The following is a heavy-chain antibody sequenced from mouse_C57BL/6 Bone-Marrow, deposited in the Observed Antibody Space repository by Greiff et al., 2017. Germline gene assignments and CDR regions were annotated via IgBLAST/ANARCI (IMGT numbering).Heavy chain of an antibody. D-gene: IGHD3-3*01. V-gene: IGHV5-17*01. J-gene: IGHJ2*01. Sequence: DVMLVESGGGLVKPGGSLKLSCAASGFTFSDSGMHWVRQAPEKGLEWVAYISSGSSTIYYADTVKGRFTISRDNAKNTLFLQMTSLRSEDTAMYYCARYLGDYWGQGTTLTVSS. CDR1: GFTFSDSG. CDR3: ARYLGDY. CDR2: ISSGSSTI.